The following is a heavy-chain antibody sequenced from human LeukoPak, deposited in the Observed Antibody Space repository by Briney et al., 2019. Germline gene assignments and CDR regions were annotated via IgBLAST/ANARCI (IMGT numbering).Heavy chain of an antibody. CDR3: ARRLTNVFDI. CDR1: GDSISSGTYS. V-gene: IGHV4-30-4*07. D-gene: IGHD3-10*01. J-gene: IGHJ3*02. Sequence: SETLSLTCAVSGDSISSGTYSWSWIRQPPGKGLEWIGYIYYSGTTYYSPSLKSRVIISVDTSKTQFSLKLSSVTAADTAVYFCARRLTNVFDIWGQGTMVTVSS. CDR2: IYYSGTT.